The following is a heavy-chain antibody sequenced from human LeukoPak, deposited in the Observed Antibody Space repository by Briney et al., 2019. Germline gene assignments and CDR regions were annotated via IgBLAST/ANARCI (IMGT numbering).Heavy chain of an antibody. CDR2: INAGNGNT. CDR1: GYTFTNYA. CDR3: AREDVEPDVKYYYGMDV. Sequence: AXVKVSCKASGYTFTNYAVNWLRQAPGQRLEWMGWINAGNGNTNYAQKLQGRVTMTTDTSTSTAYMELRSLRSDDTAVYYCAREDVEPDVKYYYGMDVWGQGTTVTVSS. V-gene: IGHV1-3*01. D-gene: IGHD2-2*01. J-gene: IGHJ6*02.